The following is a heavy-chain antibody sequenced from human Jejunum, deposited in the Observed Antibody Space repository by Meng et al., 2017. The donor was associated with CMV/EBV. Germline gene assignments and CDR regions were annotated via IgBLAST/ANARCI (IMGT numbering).Heavy chain of an antibody. V-gene: IGHV3-11*01. Sequence: LRLSCAASGFTVSSNYMRWVRQAPGKGLEWVSYITGSGDIIYYADSVKGRFTISRDNAKSSLYLEINSLRAEDTAVYYCARGNYGFDYWGQGTLVTVSS. CDR2: ITGSGDII. CDR1: GFTVSSNY. CDR3: ARGNYGFDY. D-gene: IGHD4-17*01. J-gene: IGHJ4*02.